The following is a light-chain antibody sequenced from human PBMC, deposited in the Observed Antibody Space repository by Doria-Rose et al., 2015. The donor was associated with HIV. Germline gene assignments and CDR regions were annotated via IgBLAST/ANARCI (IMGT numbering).Light chain of an antibody. CDR1: QSISSY. J-gene: IGKJ1*01. Sequence: TQSPPSLSASVGDRVTITCRASQSISSYLNWYQQKPGKAPKLLIYAASSLQSGVPSRFSGSGSGTDFTLTISSLQPEDFATYYCQQSYGTPWTFGQGTKVEIK. V-gene: IGKV1-39*01. CDR2: AAS. CDR3: QQSYGTPWT.